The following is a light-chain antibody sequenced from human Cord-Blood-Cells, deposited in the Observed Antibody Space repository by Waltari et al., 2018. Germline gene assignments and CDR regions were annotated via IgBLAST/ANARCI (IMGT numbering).Light chain of an antibody. J-gene: IGLJ3*02. CDR2: LNSDGSH. CDR1: SGHRSYA. V-gene: IGLV4-69*01. CDR3: QTWGTGIQV. Sequence: QLVLTQSPSASACLGASAKLTCTLSSGHRSYAIARHQQQPEKGPRYLMKLNSDGSHSKGDGIPDRFSGSSSGAERYLTISSLQSEDEADYYCQTWGTGIQVFGGGTKLTVL.